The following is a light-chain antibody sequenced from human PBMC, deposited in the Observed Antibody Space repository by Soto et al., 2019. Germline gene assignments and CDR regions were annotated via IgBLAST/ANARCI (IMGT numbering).Light chain of an antibody. CDR3: QQSYNIPRT. CDR1: QTINNY. CDR2: SAT. V-gene: IGKV1-39*01. J-gene: IGKJ1*01. Sequence: DIQMTQSPSSLSASVGDRVTITCRASQTINNYLNWYQQKPGKAPNLLIYSATSLRSGVPSRFSASGSGTDFTLTNSSLQPEDFATYYCQQSYNIPRTFGQGTKVDIK.